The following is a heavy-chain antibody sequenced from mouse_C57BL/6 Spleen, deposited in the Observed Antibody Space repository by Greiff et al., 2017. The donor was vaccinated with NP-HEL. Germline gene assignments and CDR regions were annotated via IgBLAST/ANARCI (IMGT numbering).Heavy chain of an antibody. V-gene: IGHV5-16*01. D-gene: IGHD2-13*01. CDR2: INYDGSST. J-gene: IGHJ4*01. CDR1: GFTFSDYY. CDR3: ARVVKDYAMDY. Sequence: EVQLVESEGGLVQPGSSMKLSCTASGFTFSDYYMAWVRQVPEKGLEWVANINYDGSSTYYLDSLKSRFIISRDNAKNILYLQMSSLKSEDTATYYCARVVKDYAMDYWGQGTSVTVSS.